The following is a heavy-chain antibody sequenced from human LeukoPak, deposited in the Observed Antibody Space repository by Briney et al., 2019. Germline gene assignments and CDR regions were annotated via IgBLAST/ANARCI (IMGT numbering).Heavy chain of an antibody. CDR1: GGTFSSYA. J-gene: IGHJ4*02. CDR3: ARDSSGYYAYFDY. CDR2: IIPIFGTA. V-gene: IGHV1-69*06. D-gene: IGHD3-22*01. Sequence: SVKVSCKASGGTFSSYAISWVRQAPGQGLEWMGGIIPIFGTANYAQKFQGRVTITADKSTSTAYMELSSLRSEDTAVYYCARDSSGYYAYFDYWGQGTLVTVSS.